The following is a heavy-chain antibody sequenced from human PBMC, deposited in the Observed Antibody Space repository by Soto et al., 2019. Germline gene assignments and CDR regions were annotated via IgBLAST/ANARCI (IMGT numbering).Heavy chain of an antibody. D-gene: IGHD5-12*01. CDR2: INAGNGNT. CDR3: ARAGLYSGYEYYYYYYGMDV. Sequence: ASVKVSCKASGYTFTSYAMHWVRQAPGQRLEWMGWINAGNGNTKYSQKFQGRVTITRDTSASTAYMELSSLRSEDTAVYYCARAGLYSGYEYYYYYYGMDVWGQGTTVTVSS. CDR1: GYTFTSYA. V-gene: IGHV1-3*01. J-gene: IGHJ6*02.